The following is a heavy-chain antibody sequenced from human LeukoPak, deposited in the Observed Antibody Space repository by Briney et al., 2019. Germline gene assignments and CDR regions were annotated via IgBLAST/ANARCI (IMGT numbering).Heavy chain of an antibody. D-gene: IGHD3-10*01. J-gene: IGHJ5*02. V-gene: IGHV4-34*01. CDR2: INHSGST. CDR1: GGSFSGYH. CDR3: AREVVAYYYGSGSYFDP. Sequence: SETLSLTCAVYGGSFSGYHWSWICQPPGKGLEWIGEINHSGSTNYNPSLKSRVTISVDTSKNQFSLKLSSVTAADTAVYYCAREVVAYYYGSGSYFDPWGQGTLVTVSS.